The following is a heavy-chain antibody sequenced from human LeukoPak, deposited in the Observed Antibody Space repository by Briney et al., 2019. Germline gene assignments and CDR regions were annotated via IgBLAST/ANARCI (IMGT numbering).Heavy chain of an antibody. J-gene: IGHJ6*03. CDR3: ARGPHSSSYYYYYYYMDV. CDR1: GGSFSGYY. D-gene: IGHD3-22*01. Sequence: PSETLSLTCAVYGGSFSGYYWNWIRQPPGKGLEWIGEINHGSTNYNPSLKSRVTTSVDTSKNQLSLKLSSVTAADTAVYYCARGPHSSSYYYYYYYMDVWGKGTTVTVSS. V-gene: IGHV4-34*01. CDR2: INHGST.